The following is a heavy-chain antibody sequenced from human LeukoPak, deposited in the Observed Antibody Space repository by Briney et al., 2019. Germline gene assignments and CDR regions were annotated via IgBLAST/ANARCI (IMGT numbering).Heavy chain of an antibody. V-gene: IGHV3-21*01. CDR3: ARSYGDYAPPRD. CDR1: GFSFSTYR. D-gene: IGHD4-17*01. J-gene: IGHJ4*02. Sequence: GGSLRLSCAASGFSFSTYRMNWVRQGPGKGLEWVSPISSSSSYIYYADSVKGRFTISRDNAKNSLYLQMNSLRAEDTAVYYCARSYGDYAPPRDWGQGTLVTVSS. CDR2: ISSSSSYI.